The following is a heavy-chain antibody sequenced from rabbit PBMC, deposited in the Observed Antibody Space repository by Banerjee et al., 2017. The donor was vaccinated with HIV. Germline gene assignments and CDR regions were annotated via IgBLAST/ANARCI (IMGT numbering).Heavy chain of an antibody. CDR1: GFSFSNKYV. V-gene: IGHV1S45*01. CDR3: ARDLAGVIGWNFNL. Sequence: QEQLEESGGDLVKPEGSLTLTCTASGFSFSNKYVMCWVRQAPGKGLEWIACIYAGSSGSTYYASWAKGRFTISKTSSTTVTLQMTSLTAADTATYFCARDLAGVIGWNFNLWGPGTLVT. J-gene: IGHJ4*01. CDR2: IYAGSSGST. D-gene: IGHD4-1*01.